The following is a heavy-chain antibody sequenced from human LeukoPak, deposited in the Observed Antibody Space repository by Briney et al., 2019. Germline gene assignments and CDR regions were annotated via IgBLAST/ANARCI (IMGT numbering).Heavy chain of an antibody. Sequence: PGGSLRLSCAASGFTFSSYSMNWVRQAPGKGLEWVSSISSSSSYIYYADSVKGRFTISRDNAKNSLYLQMNSLRAKDTAVYYCARDSENVLRYFDWLLYPFDPWGQGTLVTVSS. CDR2: ISSSSSYI. V-gene: IGHV3-21*01. D-gene: IGHD3-9*01. J-gene: IGHJ5*02. CDR3: ARDSENVLRYFDWLLYPFDP. CDR1: GFTFSSYS.